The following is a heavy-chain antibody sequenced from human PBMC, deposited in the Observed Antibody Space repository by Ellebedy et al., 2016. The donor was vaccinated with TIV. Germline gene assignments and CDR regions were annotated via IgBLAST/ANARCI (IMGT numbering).Heavy chain of an antibody. CDR2: INASGTT. CDR3: ARARGQYLYGSGSYFTN. J-gene: IGHJ4*02. CDR1: NGSFTHYF. V-gene: IGHV4-34*01. Sequence: MPSETLSLTCAVYNGSFTHYFWSWVRQPPGKGLEWIGEINASGTTNNNPSLKNRVTIPVDTPKRQFSLRLTSVTAADTAVYYCARARGQYLYGSGSYFTNWGQGEMVTVSS. D-gene: IGHD3-10*01.